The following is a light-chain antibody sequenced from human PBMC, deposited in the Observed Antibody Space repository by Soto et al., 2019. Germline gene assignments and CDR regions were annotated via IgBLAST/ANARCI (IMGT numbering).Light chain of an antibody. CDR2: DVS. Sequence: QSALTQPRSVSGSPGQSVTISCTGTSSDVGGYNYVSWYQQHPGKVPKLMIYDVSQRPSGVPDRFSGSKSGNTASLTISGLQAEDEADYYCCSYAGSYTYIFGTGTKVTVL. CDR1: SSDVGGYNY. V-gene: IGLV2-11*01. J-gene: IGLJ1*01. CDR3: CSYAGSYTYI.